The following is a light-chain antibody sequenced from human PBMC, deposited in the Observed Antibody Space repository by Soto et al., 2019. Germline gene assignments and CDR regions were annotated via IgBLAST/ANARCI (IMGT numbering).Light chain of an antibody. Sequence: EIVVTQSPGTLCLSPGERATLSCRASQSVSSSYLAWYQQKPGQAPRLLIYGASSRATGIPARLSGSGSGTAFTLTTSSMQAEDFAVYYSQYYYNWLTLGRGTKADIK. J-gene: IGKJ4*01. CDR1: QSVSSSY. V-gene: IGKV3-20*01. CDR3: QYYYNWLT. CDR2: GAS.